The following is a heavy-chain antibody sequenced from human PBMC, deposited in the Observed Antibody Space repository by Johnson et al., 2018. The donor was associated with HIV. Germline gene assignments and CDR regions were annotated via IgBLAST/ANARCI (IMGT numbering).Heavy chain of an antibody. V-gene: IGHV3-73*02. CDR1: GFTFSGSA. CDR2: IRSSAHNYAT. CDR3: AIAYGSGTAAGRKDAFDI. D-gene: IGHD3-10*01. J-gene: IGHJ3*02. Sequence: VQLVESGGGLVQPGGSLKLSCAASGFTFSGSAVHWVRQASGKGLEWVGRIRSSAHNYATAYAASVKGRFTISRDDSKNTLYLQMNSLRAEDTAVYYCAIAYGSGTAAGRKDAFDIWGQGTMVTVSS.